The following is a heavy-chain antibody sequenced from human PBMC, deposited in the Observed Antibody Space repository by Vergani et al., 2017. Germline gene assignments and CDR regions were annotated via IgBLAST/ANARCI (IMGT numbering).Heavy chain of an antibody. D-gene: IGHD3-9*01. CDR3: ARARCIETCYMSNWLDS. V-gene: IGHV3-74*03. J-gene: IGHJ5*01. CDR1: GFTFSACP. Sequence: EVQLLQSGGGVIQPGGSVRLSCAASGFTFSACPMTWVRQVPGKGLLWVSRIKSDGSITAYADSVKGRFTISRDNAQNTLYLQMNSLRVEDTGVYYCARARCIETCYMSNWLDSWGQGTLVTVSS. CDR2: IKSDGSIT.